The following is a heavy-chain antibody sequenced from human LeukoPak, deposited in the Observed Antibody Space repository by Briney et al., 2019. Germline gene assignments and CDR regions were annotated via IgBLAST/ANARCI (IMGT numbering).Heavy chain of an antibody. CDR3: ASALLGDTIFGVVNPGYYYYMDV. V-gene: IGHV4-61*05. D-gene: IGHD3-3*01. CDR1: GGSISSSSYY. CDR2: IYYTGST. Sequence: PSETLSLTCTVSGGSISSSSYYWGWIRQPPGKGLEWIGYIYYTGSTNYNPSLKSRVTISLDTSNNQFSLKLSSVTAADTAVYYCASALLGDTIFGVVNPGYYYYMDVWGKGTTVTVSS. J-gene: IGHJ6*03.